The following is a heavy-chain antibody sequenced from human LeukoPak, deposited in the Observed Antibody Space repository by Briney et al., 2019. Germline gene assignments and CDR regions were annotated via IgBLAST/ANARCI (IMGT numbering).Heavy chain of an antibody. CDR1: GFTFSSFS. CDR3: ARVRIVATRDGNFYGLDV. Sequence: GGSLRLSCEASGFTFSSFSMHWVRQAPGKGLGWVSYISGTSVYIDYADSVKGRFSLSRDNAKNSMYLQMNSLRAEDTAVYYCARVRIVATRDGNFYGLDVWGQGTTVTVSS. CDR2: ISGTSVYI. V-gene: IGHV3-21*05. D-gene: IGHD5-12*01. J-gene: IGHJ6*02.